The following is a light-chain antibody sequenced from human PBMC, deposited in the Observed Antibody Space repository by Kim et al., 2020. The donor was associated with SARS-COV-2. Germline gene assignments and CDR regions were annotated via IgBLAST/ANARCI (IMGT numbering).Light chain of an antibody. CDR3: NSRDSSGNHRWV. Sequence: SSELTQDPAVSVALGQTVRITCQGDSLRSYYANWYQQKPGQAPLLVIYGKNNRPSGIPDRFSGSSSGNIASLTITGAQAEDEADYYCNSRDSSGNHRWVF. J-gene: IGLJ3*02. V-gene: IGLV3-19*01. CDR1: SLRSYY. CDR2: GKN.